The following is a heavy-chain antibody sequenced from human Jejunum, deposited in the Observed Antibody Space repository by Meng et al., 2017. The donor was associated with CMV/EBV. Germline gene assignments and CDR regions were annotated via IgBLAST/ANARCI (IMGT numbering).Heavy chain of an antibody. D-gene: IGHD3-10*01. CDR1: GYNSFNFA. CDR2: ITAGSINI. V-gene: IGHV1-3*01. CDR3: ARYYGSGALDY. J-gene: IGHJ4*02. Sequence: QVQLVQSGAEVKEPGASVKVSCKASGYNSFNFAVHWVRQAPGQGLKWMGWITAGSINIQYSQKFQGRVTITRDTSANTAYMELSSLRSEDTAVYYCARYYGSGALDYWGQGTLVTVSS.